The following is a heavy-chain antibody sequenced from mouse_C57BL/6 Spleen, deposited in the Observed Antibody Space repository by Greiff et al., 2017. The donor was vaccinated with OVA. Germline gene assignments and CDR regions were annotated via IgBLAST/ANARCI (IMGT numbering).Heavy chain of an antibody. CDR2: ISYDGSN. CDR3: AREEDYDGIYYAMDY. CDR1: GYSITSGYY. D-gene: IGHD2-4*01. J-gene: IGHJ4*01. V-gene: IGHV3-6*01. Sequence: EVKLQESGPGLVKPSQSLSLTCSVTGYSITSGYYWNWIRQFPGNKLEWMGYISYDGSNNYNPSLKNRISITRDTSKNQFFLKLNSVTTEDTATYYCAREEDYDGIYYAMDYWGQGTSVTVSS.